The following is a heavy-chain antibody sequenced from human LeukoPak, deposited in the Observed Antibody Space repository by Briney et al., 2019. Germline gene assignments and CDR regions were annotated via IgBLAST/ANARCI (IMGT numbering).Heavy chain of an antibody. Sequence: SVKVSCKASGGTFSSYAISWVRQAPGQGLEWMGGIIPIFGTANYAQKFQGRVTITADESTSTAYMELSSLRSEDTAVYYCARADVDIVAQNAWGQGTTVTVSS. J-gene: IGHJ6*02. CDR3: ARADVDIVAQNA. CDR2: IIPIFGTA. V-gene: IGHV1-69*13. D-gene: IGHD5-12*01. CDR1: GGTFSSYA.